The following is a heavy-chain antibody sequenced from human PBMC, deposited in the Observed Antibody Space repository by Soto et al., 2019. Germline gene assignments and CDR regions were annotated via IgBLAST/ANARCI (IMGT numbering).Heavy chain of an antibody. V-gene: IGHV3-15*07. J-gene: IGHJ6*02. D-gene: IGHD1-26*01. Sequence: EVQLVESGGGLVKPGGSLRLSCAASGFTFSNAWMNWVRQAPGKGLEWVGRIKSKTDGGTTDYAAPVKGRFTISRDDSKNTLYLQMNSLKTEDTAVYYCTLGRSGSYYYYYGMDVWGQGTTVTVSS. CDR3: TLGRSGSYYYYYGMDV. CDR1: GFTFSNAW. CDR2: IKSKTDGGTT.